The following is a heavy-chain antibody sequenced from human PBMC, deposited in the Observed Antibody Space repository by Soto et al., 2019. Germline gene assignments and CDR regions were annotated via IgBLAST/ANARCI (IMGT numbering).Heavy chain of an antibody. Sequence: KQSQTLSLTCAISGDSVSSNSAAWTWIRQSPSRGLEWLGRTYYRSKWYNDYAVSVKSRITINPDTSKNQFSLQLNSVTPEDTAVYYCARDKRAKMKYSSSPYNWFDPWGQGTLVTVSS. V-gene: IGHV6-1*01. CDR2: TYYRSKWYN. D-gene: IGHD6-6*01. CDR1: GDSVSSNSAA. J-gene: IGHJ5*02. CDR3: ARDKRAKMKYSSSPYNWFDP.